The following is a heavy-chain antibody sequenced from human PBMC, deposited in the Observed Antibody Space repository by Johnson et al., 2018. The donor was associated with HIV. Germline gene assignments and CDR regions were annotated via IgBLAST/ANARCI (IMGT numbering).Heavy chain of an antibody. CDR3: AGERVHDKSGLDAFDF. J-gene: IGHJ3*01. D-gene: IGHD3-22*01. V-gene: IGHV3-64*01. Sequence: VQLMESGGGLVQPGGSLRLSCTASGFTFSSYAMHWVRQAPGKGLEYVSAISSNGGKTYYANSVKGRFTISRDNSRNTLYLQMGRLRTEDRAVYYCAGERVHDKSGLDAFDFWGPGTMVTVSS. CDR1: GFTFSSYA. CDR2: ISSNGGKT.